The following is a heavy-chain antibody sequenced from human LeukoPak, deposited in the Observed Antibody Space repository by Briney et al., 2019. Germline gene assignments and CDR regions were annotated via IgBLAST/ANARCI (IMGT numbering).Heavy chain of an antibody. V-gene: IGHV4-39*01. CDR1: GGSISSGPYY. CDR2: IYYGENT. J-gene: IGHJ4*02. Sequence: SSETLSLTCTVSGGSISSGPYYWGWIRQPPGKGLEWIGNIYYGENTYYNPSLKSRVTISIDTSKNQFYLKLSSLTAADTAVYFCARRDDSSGYHKIFDYWGPGTLVTVSS. CDR3: ARRDDSSGYHKIFDY. D-gene: IGHD3-22*01.